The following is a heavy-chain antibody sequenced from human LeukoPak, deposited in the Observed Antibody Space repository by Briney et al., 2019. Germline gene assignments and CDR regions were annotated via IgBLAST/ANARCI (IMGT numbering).Heavy chain of an antibody. CDR3: AKDLTYGDYAGGDGFDI. Sequence: GGSLRLSCAASGFIFSSYSMNWVRQAPGKRLEWVSYISSSSSTIYYADSVKGRFTISRDNAKNSLYLQMNSLRAEDTAVYYCAKDLTYGDYAGGDGFDIWGQGTMVTVSS. J-gene: IGHJ3*02. D-gene: IGHD4-17*01. CDR1: GFIFSSYS. V-gene: IGHV3-48*01. CDR2: ISSSSSTI.